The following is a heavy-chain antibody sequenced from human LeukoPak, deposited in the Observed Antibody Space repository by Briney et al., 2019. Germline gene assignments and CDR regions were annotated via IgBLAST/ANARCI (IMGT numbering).Heavy chain of an antibody. D-gene: IGHD1-26*01. J-gene: IGHJ4*02. V-gene: IGHV3-23*01. Sequence: HPGGSLRLSCAASGFTFSSYAMSWVRQAPGKGLEWVSAISGSGGSTYYADSVKGRFTISRDNSKNTLYLQMNSLRAEDTAVYYCAKRLMGATTVDYWGQGTLVTVSS. CDR3: AKRLMGATTVDY. CDR2: ISGSGGST. CDR1: GFTFSSYA.